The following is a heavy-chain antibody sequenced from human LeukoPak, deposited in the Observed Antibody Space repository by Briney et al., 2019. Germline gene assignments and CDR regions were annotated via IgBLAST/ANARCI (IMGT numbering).Heavy chain of an antibody. CDR3: ARIVGARNYYYYNRDV. J-gene: IGHJ6*03. V-gene: IGHV1-8*03. CDR2: MNPNSGNT. D-gene: IGHD1-26*01. CDR1: GYTFTSYD. Sequence: ASVKVSCKASGYTFTSYDINWVRQATGQGLEWMGWMNPNSGNTGYAQKFQGRVTITRNTSISTAYMELSSLRSEDTAVYYCARIVGARNYYYYNRDVGAKGTTVPVSS.